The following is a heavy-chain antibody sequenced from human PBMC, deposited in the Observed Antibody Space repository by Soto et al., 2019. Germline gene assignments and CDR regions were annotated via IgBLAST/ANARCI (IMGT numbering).Heavy chain of an antibody. CDR2: IYCTGST. CDR1: GGSMSSNY. D-gene: IGHD4-17*01. Sequence: SETLSLTCTVSGGSMSSNYWTWIRQSPGKGLEWIGYIYCTGSTKYNPSLQSRVTISLDTSKNQFSLRLTSVTSADTAVYYCARGGSYGDFFDYWGQGAQVTVSS. CDR3: ARGGSYGDFFDY. V-gene: IGHV4-59*01. J-gene: IGHJ4*02.